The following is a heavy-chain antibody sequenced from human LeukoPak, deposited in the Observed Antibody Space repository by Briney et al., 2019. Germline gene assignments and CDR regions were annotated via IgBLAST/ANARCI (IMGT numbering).Heavy chain of an antibody. CDR1: GGTFSSYA. D-gene: IGHD3-22*01. CDR3: ARIVVVIPADRHLDY. V-gene: IGHV1-18*01. CDR2: ISAYNGNT. J-gene: IGHJ4*02. Sequence: GASVKVSCKASGGTFSSYAISWVRQAPGQGLEWMGWISAYNGNTNYAQKLQGRVTMTTDTSTSTAYMELRSLRSDDTAVYYCARIVVVIPADRHLDYWGQGTLVTVSS.